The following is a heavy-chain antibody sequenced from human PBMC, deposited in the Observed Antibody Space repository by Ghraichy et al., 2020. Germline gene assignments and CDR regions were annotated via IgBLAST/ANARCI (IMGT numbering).Heavy chain of an antibody. Sequence: GGSLRLSCAASGFTFSSYAMHWVRQAPGKGLEWVAVISYDGSNKYYVDSVKGRFTISRDNSKNTLYPQMNSLRAEDTAVYYCARESGSGSYGDYWGQGTLVTVSS. CDR2: ISYDGSNK. V-gene: IGHV3-30*04. J-gene: IGHJ4*02. D-gene: IGHD1-26*01. CDR3: ARESGSGSYGDY. CDR1: GFTFSSYA.